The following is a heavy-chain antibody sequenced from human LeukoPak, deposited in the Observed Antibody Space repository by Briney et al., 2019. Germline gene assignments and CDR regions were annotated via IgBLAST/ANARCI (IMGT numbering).Heavy chain of an antibody. D-gene: IGHD3-22*01. CDR3: ARRDYYDSSGYYKPFDY. CDR1: GFTFSNSW. J-gene: IGHJ4*02. CDR2: IKEDGGEK. V-gene: IGHV3-7*02. Sequence: GGSLRLSCAASGFTFSNSWMTWVRQAPGKGLEWVANIKEDGGEKYYVDSVKGRFTISRDNSKNTLYLQMNSLRDEDTAVYYCARRDYYDSSGYYKPFDYWGQGTLVTVSS.